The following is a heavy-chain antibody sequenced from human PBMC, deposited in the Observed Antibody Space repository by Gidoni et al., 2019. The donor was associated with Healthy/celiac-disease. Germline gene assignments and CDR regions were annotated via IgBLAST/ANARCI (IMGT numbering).Heavy chain of an antibody. CDR3: AKAAIYGGNPADAFDI. D-gene: IGHD4-17*01. J-gene: IGHJ3*02. V-gene: IGHV3-30*18. Sequence: QVQLVESGGGVVQPGRSLRLSCAASGFPFSSYGMHWVRQAPGKGLEWVAVISYDGSNKYYADSVKGRFTISRDNSKNTLYLQMNSLRAEDTAVYYCAKAAIYGGNPADAFDIWGQGTMVTVSS. CDR1: GFPFSSYG. CDR2: ISYDGSNK.